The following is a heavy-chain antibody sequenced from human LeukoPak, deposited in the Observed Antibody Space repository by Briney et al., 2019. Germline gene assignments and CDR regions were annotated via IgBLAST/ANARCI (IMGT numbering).Heavy chain of an antibody. D-gene: IGHD3-10*01. CDR1: GGSFSGYY. Sequence: SETLSLTCAVYGGSFSGYYWNWIRQPPGKGLEWIGEMNHGGSTNYYPSLKSRGTISVDTSKNQYSLKLRSVTAADTAVYYCARRCGRKFGERFYYYHYMDVWGKGTTVTISS. CDR3: ARRCGRKFGERFYYYHYMDV. CDR2: MNHGGST. V-gene: IGHV4-34*01. J-gene: IGHJ6*03.